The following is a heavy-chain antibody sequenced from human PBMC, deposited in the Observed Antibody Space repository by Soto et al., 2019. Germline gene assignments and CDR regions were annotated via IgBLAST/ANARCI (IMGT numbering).Heavy chain of an antibody. Sequence: EVQLVESGGGLVKPGGSLRLSCAASGFTFSNAWMSWVRQAPGKGLEWVGRIKSKTDGGTTDYAAPVKGRFTISRDDSNNPLYLQMNSLKTQDTAVYYWNTPRGLVPHRGDAFDIWGQGTMVTVSS. CDR1: GFTFSNAW. D-gene: IGHD3-9*01. CDR2: IKSKTDGGTT. CDR3: NTPRGLVPHRGDAFDI. J-gene: IGHJ3*02. V-gene: IGHV3-15*01.